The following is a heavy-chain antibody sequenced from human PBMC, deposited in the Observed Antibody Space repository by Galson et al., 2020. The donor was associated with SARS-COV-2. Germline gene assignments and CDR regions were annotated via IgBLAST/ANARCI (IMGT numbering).Heavy chain of an antibody. D-gene: IGHD3-3*01. Sequence: QLGESLKISCAASGFTFSSYGMHWVRQAPGKGLEWVAVIWYDGSNKYYADSVKGPFTISRDNAKNTLYLQMNSLRAEDTAVYYCAIGITIFVWGQGTLVTVSS. CDR2: IWYDGSNK. CDR1: GFTFSSYG. V-gene: IGHV3-33*03. CDR3: AIGITIFV. J-gene: IGHJ4*02.